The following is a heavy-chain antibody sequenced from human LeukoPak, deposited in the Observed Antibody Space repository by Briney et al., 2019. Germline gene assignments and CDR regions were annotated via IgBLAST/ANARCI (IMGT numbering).Heavy chain of an antibody. J-gene: IGHJ4*02. Sequence: GGSLRLSCAASGFTFSNFVMSWVRQAPGKGLEWVSAVSGSGDTTYYPDSVTGRFTISRDNSRNTLFLQMNSLRAEDTAVYYCAKDHRGGYWGQGTLVTVSS. CDR1: GFTFSNFV. D-gene: IGHD2-15*01. CDR3: AKDHRGGY. V-gene: IGHV3-23*01. CDR2: VSGSGDTT.